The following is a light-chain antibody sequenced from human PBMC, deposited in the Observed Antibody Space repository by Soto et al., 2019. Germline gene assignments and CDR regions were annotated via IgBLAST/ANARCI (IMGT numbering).Light chain of an antibody. CDR2: DTN. J-gene: IGLJ2*01. V-gene: IGLV1-51*01. CDR1: SSNIGNNY. Sequence: QSALTQPPSVSAAPGQKVTISCYGSSSNIGNNYVSWYQQLPGTAPKLLIYDTNKRPSGIPDRFSGSKSGTSATLGITGLQTGDEADYYCGTWDSSLSAVVFGGGTQLTVL. CDR3: GTWDSSLSAVV.